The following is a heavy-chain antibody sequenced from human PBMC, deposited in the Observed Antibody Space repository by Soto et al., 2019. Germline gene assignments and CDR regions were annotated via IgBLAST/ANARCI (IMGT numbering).Heavy chain of an antibody. D-gene: IGHD3-22*01. V-gene: IGHV3-74*02. CDR1: GFTFSSYS. J-gene: IGHJ3*01. Sequence: EVQLVESGGGLVKPGGSLRLSCAASGFTFSSYSMNWVRQAPGKGLVWVSRINSDGSSTSYADSVKGRFTISRDNAKNRLHLQVNSLRAEDTAVYYCARDRDCGDYYDSSGYPGAFDFWGQGTMVNVSS. CDR2: INSDGSST. CDR3: ARDRDCGDYYDSSGYPGAFDF.